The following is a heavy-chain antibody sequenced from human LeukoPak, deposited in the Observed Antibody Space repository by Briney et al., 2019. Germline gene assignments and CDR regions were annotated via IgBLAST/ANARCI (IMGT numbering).Heavy chain of an antibody. CDR2: ISIRGVNP. D-gene: IGHD1-26*01. CDR3: ARGQIPSGELLRFDC. CDR1: GFTFNDYY. J-gene: IGHJ4*02. V-gene: IGHV3-11*05. Sequence: PGGSLRLSCAASGFTFNDYYMSWVRQAPGKGLEWVSSISIRGVNPTYADSVKGRFTTSRDNSKNTLYLQMNSLRADDTAIYYCARGQIPSGELLRFDCWGQGTLVTVSS.